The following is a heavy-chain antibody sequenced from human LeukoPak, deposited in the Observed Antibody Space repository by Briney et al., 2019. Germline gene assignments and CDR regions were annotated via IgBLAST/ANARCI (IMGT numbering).Heavy chain of an antibody. J-gene: IGHJ4*02. CDR2: INPNSGGT. V-gene: IGHV1-2*02. D-gene: IGHD2-21*02. Sequence: ASVKVSCKASGYTFTGYYMHWVRQAPGQGLEWMGWINPNSGGTNYAQKSQGRVTMTRDTSISTAYMELSRLRSDDTAVYYCARHCGGDCYWSDFDYWGQGTLVTVSS. CDR3: ARHCGGDCYWSDFDY. CDR1: GYTFTGYY.